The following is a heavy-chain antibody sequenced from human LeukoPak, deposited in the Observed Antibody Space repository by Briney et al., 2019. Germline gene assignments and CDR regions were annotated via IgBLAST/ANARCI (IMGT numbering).Heavy chain of an antibody. CDR1: GYNFAIYW. V-gene: IGHV5-51*03. J-gene: IGHJ4*02. CDR2: IYPGDSDT. D-gene: IGHD6-19*01. CDR3: ARAIGRTSGWLES. Sequence: KPGESLKISCEGSGYNFAIYWNAWVRQMPGKGLEWMGMIYPGDSDTRYNPSFQGQVTISADKSISTAYLQWNSLKASDTAIYYCARAIGRTSGWLESWGQGTLVTVSS.